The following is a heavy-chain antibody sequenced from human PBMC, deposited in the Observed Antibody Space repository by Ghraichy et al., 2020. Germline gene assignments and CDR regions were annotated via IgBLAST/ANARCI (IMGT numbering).Heavy chain of an antibody. D-gene: IGHD3-3*01. CDR2: IKEDGSEK. V-gene: IGHV3-7*01. CDR3: ARPKWSGYSGTLGY. J-gene: IGHJ4*02. CDR1: GFTFSNYW. Sequence: GESLNISCAASGFTFSNYWMSWVRQAPGKGLEWVANIKEDGSEKYHVDSAKGRFTISRDNAKNSLYLQMNSLRAEDTAVYYCARPKWSGYSGTLGYWGQGTLVTVSS.